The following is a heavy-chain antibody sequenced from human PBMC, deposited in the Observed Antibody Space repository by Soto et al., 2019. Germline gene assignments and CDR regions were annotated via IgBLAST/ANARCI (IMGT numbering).Heavy chain of an antibody. D-gene: IGHD3-10*01. CDR3: ARQTGLVRGVIDS. J-gene: IGHJ4*02. CDR1: GASISSTSY. V-gene: IGHV4-39*01. CDR2: MYHRGNT. Sequence: QLQLQESGPGLVKPSGTLSLTYTVSGASISSTSYWGWIRQPPGKGLEWIGAMYHRGNTYYSPSLKSRVNVSVDTSKNQISLRLTSVTAADTAVYYCARQTGLVRGVIDSWGQGTLVTVSS.